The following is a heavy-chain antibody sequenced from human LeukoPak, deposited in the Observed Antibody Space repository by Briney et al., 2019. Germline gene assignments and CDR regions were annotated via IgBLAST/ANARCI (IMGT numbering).Heavy chain of an antibody. J-gene: IGHJ5*02. Sequence: SETLSLTCTVSGGSISSGGYYWSWIRQPPGKGLEWIGYIYHSGSTYYNPSLKSRVTISVDRSKNQFSLKLSSVTAADTAVYYCARGAARRGGWFDPWGQGTLVTVSS. CDR3: ARGAARRGGWFDP. V-gene: IGHV4-30-2*01. CDR2: IYHSGST. CDR1: GGSISSGGYY. D-gene: IGHD6-6*01.